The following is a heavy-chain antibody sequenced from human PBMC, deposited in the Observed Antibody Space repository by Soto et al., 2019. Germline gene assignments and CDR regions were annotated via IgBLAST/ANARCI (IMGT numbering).Heavy chain of an antibody. CDR2: IYWDDSN. CDR3: AHAYGGRSLY. V-gene: IGHV2-5*02. Sequence: QITLKESGPTLVKPTQTRTLTCTFSGFSLTTDRVGVGWIRQPPGEALEWLAVIYWDDSNTYRPSLESRLTITKDTSKTQVALTMTNMDSLDTATYYCAHAYGGRSLYWGQGTLVTVSS. CDR1: GFSLTTDRVG. J-gene: IGHJ4*02. D-gene: IGHD1-26*01.